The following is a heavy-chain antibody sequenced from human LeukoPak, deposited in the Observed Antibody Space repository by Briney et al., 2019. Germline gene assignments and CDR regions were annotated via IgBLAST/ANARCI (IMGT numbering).Heavy chain of an antibody. D-gene: IGHD4-11*01. V-gene: IGHV3-21*01. CDR2: ISSSSSSYI. CDR1: GFTFSSYS. Sequence: GGSLRLSCAASGFTFSSYSMNWVRQAPGKGLEWVSSISSSSSSYIYYADSVKGRFTISRDNAKNSLYLQMNSLRAEDTAVYYCAREVDYSNYPSGIYWGQGTLVTVSS. J-gene: IGHJ4*02. CDR3: AREVDYSNYPSGIY.